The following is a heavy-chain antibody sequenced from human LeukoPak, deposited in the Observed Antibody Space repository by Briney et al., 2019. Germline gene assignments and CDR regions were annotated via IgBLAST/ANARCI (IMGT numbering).Heavy chain of an antibody. CDR1: GLTFSNYA. Sequence: GGSLRLSCAASGLTFSNYAIHWVRQTPGKGLEWVSGISGSGGSTQYADSVRGRFIISRDNSKNTLWLQMNSLGAEDTAVYYCAKDPRGGYCGGDCYFDYWGQGTLVTVSS. CDR2: ISGSGGST. J-gene: IGHJ4*02. CDR3: AKDPRGGYCGGDCYFDY. D-gene: IGHD2-21*02. V-gene: IGHV3-23*01.